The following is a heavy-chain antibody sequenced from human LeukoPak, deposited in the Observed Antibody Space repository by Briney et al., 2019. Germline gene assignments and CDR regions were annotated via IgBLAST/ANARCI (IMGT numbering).Heavy chain of an antibody. J-gene: IGHJ5*02. Sequence: SETLSLTCTVPGGSISSYYWSWIRQPPGKGLEWIGEINHSGSTNYNPSLKSRVTISVDTSKNQFSLKLSSVTAADTAVYYCARGKYYDTLTGYYKPVSYNWFDPWGQGTLVTVSS. CDR1: GGSISSYY. CDR2: INHSGST. V-gene: IGHV4-34*01. CDR3: ARGKYYDTLTGYYKPVSYNWFDP. D-gene: IGHD3-9*01.